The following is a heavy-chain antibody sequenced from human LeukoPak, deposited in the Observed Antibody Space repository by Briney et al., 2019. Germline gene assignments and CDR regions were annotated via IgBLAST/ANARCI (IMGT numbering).Heavy chain of an antibody. J-gene: IGHJ4*02. CDR1: GFTVITND. Sequence: GSLRLSCAASGFTVITNDMTWVRQAPGKGLEWVSVLYSDGNTKYADSVQGRFTISRDNSKNTPYLEMNSLSPDDTAVYYCARGVEPLAANTLAYWGQGTLVTVSS. D-gene: IGHD1-14*01. CDR2: LYSDGNT. CDR3: ARGVEPLAANTLAY. V-gene: IGHV3-53*01.